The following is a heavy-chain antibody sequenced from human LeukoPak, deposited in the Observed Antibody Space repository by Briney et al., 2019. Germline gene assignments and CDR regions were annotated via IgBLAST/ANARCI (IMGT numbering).Heavy chain of an antibody. Sequence: GGSLRLSCAASGFTFSDHYMDWVRQAPGKGLEWVGRTRNKANSYSTEYAASVKGRFTVSRDNAKNSLFLQMNSLRAEDTAVYYCARGVAYCGGDCYDYWGQGTLVTVSP. J-gene: IGHJ4*02. CDR2: TRNKANSYST. CDR1: GFTFSDHY. CDR3: ARGVAYCGGDCYDY. V-gene: IGHV3-72*01. D-gene: IGHD2-21*01.